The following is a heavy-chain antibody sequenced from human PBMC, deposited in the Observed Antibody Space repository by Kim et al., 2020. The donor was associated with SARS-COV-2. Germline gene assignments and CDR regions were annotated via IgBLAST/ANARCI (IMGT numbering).Heavy chain of an antibody. CDR2: ISGSGGST. D-gene: IGHD6-19*01. CDR3: AKYAVAGNWFDP. Sequence: WGSLRLSCAASGFTFSSYAMSWVRQAPGKGLEWVSAISGSGGSTYYADPVKGRFINSRDNSKNTLYLQMNSLRADDTAVYYCAKYAVAGNWFDPWGQGTLVTVSS. CDR1: GFTFSSYA. J-gene: IGHJ5*02. V-gene: IGHV3-23*01.